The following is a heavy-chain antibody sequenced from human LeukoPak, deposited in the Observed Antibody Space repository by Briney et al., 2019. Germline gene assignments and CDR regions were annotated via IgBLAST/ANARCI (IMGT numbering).Heavy chain of an antibody. D-gene: IGHD1-14*01. CDR2: IYYSGST. J-gene: IGHJ3*02. CDR1: GGSISSSSYY. Sequence: SETLSLTCTVSGGSISSSSYYWGWIRQPPGKGLEWIGSIYYSGSTYYNPSLKSRVTISEDTSKNQFSLKLSSVTAADTAVYYCDIATTFNLRRDAFDIWGQGTMVTVSS. CDR3: DIATTFNLRRDAFDI. V-gene: IGHV4-39*07.